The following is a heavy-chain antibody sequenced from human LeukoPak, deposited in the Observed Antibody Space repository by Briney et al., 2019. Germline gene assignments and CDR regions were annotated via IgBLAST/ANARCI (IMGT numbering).Heavy chain of an antibody. CDR3: AGTVYSSSWSIDY. D-gene: IGHD6-13*01. Sequence: GGSLRLSCAASGFTVSSNYMSWVRQAPGKGLEWVSVIYSGGSTYYADSVKGRFTISRHNSKNTLCLQMNSLRAEDTAVYYCAGTVYSSSWSIDYWGQGALVTVSS. V-gene: IGHV3-53*04. CDR2: IYSGGST. J-gene: IGHJ4*02. CDR1: GFTVSSNY.